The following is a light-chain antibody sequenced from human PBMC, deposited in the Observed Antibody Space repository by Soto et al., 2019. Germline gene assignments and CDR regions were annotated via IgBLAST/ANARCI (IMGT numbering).Light chain of an antibody. CDR1: SSDVGGYNY. CDR3: SSYTSSSTLVV. V-gene: IGLV2-14*03. J-gene: IGLJ2*01. Sequence: QSALTQPAPFPGSPGQSITISCTRTSSDVGGYNYVSWYQHHPGKAPKLMIYDVSNQPSGVSNRFSGSKSGNTASLTISGLQAEDEGDYYCSSYTSSSTLVVFGGGTKVTVL. CDR2: DVS.